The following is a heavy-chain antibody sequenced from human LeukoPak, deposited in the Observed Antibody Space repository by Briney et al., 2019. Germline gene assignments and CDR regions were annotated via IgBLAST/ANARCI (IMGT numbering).Heavy chain of an antibody. CDR2: INHSGST. CDR1: GLTFNNYA. Sequence: PGGSLRLSCEASGLTFNNYAMHWIRQPPGKGLEWIGEINHSGSTNYNPSLKSRVTISVDTSKDQFSLKLSSVTAADTAVYYCARGGRGLRNPRGAFDIWGQGTMVTVSS. D-gene: IGHD1-14*01. J-gene: IGHJ3*02. V-gene: IGHV4-34*01. CDR3: ARGGRGLRNPRGAFDI.